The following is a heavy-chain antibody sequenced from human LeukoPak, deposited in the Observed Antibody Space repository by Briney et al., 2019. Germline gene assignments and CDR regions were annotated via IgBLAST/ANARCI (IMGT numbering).Heavy chain of an antibody. CDR2: MNPNSGNT. CDR3: ARPPYSSSWPPDWYFDL. V-gene: IGHV1-8*01. J-gene: IGHJ2*01. Sequence: ASVKVSCKASGYTFTSYDINWVRQATGQGLEWMGWMNPNSGNTGYAQKFQGRVTMTRNTSISTAYMELSSLRSEDTAVYYCARPPYSSSWPPDWYFDLWGRGTLVTVSS. CDR1: GYTFTSYD. D-gene: IGHD6-13*01.